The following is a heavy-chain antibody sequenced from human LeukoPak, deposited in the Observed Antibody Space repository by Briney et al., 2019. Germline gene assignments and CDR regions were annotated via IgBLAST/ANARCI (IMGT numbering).Heavy chain of an antibody. CDR3: ARGIGGARAGWSPPGDAFDI. CDR2: IYSGGST. V-gene: IGHV3-66*01. Sequence: PGGSLRLSCAASGFTVSSNYMSWVRQAPGKGLEWVSVIYSGGSTYYADSVKGRFTISRDNSKNTLYLQINSLRAEDTAVYYCARGIGGARAGWSPPGDAFDIWGQGTMVPVSS. D-gene: IGHD1-26*01. CDR1: GFTVSSNY. J-gene: IGHJ3*02.